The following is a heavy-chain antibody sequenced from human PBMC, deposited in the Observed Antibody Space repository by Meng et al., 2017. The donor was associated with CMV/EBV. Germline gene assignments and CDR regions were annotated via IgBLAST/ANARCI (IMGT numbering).Heavy chain of an antibody. CDR2: INHSGST. CDR3: ARGGNWFDP. V-gene: IGHV4-34*01. J-gene: IGHJ5*02. CDR1: GGPFSGYY. Sequence: QVQLQQWGAGLLKPSETLSLTCAVYGGPFSGYYWSWIRQPPGKGLEWIGEINHSGSTNYNPSLKSRVTISVDTSKNQFSLKLSSVTAADTAVYYCARGGNWFDPWGQGTLVTVSS.